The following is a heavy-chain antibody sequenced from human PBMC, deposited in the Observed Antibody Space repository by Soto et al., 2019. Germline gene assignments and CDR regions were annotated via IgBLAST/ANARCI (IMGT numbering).Heavy chain of an antibody. V-gene: IGHV1-8*01. CDR3: ARAAVVATIVSYYYYMDV. Sequence: ASVKVSCKASGYTFTSYDINWVRQATGQGLEWMGWMNPNSGNTGYAQKFQGRVTMTRNTSISTAYMELSSLRSEDTAVYYCARAAVVATIVSYYYYMDVWGKGTTVTVSS. D-gene: IGHD5-12*01. CDR2: MNPNSGNT. J-gene: IGHJ6*03. CDR1: GYTFTSYD.